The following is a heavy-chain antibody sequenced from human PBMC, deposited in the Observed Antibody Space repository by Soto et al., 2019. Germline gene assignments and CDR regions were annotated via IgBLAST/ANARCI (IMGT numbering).Heavy chain of an antibody. V-gene: IGHV3-30-3*01. Sequence: PGGSLRLSCAASGFTFSSYAMHWVRQAPGKGLEWVAVISYDGSNKYCADSVKGRFTISRDNSKNTLYLQMNSLRAEDTAVYYCARDVDHVVVVPAAADSSGYLADYWGQGTLVTVSS. CDR3: ARDVDHVVVVPAAADSSGYLADY. CDR2: ISYDGSNK. J-gene: IGHJ4*02. D-gene: IGHD2-2*01. CDR1: GFTFSSYA.